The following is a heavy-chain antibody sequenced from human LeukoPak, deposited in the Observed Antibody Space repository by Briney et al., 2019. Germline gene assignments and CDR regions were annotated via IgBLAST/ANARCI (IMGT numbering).Heavy chain of an antibody. CDR3: ARVGGYSSSPFDY. D-gene: IGHD6-13*01. CDR1: GGSISSYY. J-gene: IGHJ4*02. CDR2: IYYSGST. V-gene: IGHV4-59*12. Sequence: SETLSLTCTVSGGSISSYYWSWIRQPPGKGLEWIGYIYYSGSTNYNPSLKSRVTISVDTSKHQFSLKLSSVTAADTAVYYCARVGGYSSSPFDYWGQGTLVTVSS.